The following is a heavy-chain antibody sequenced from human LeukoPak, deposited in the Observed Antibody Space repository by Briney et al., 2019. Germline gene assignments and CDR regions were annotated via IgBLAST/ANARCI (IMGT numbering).Heavy chain of an antibody. CDR1: GYTFTNYY. CDR2: INPSGGST. CDR3: ARVESWEHSRSSQDAFDI. D-gene: IGHD1-26*01. J-gene: IGHJ3*02. Sequence: GASVKVSCKASGYTFTNYYIHWVRQAPGQGLEWMGVINPSGGSTSYAQMFQGRVTMTRDRSTNTLYMELSSLRSEDTAVYYCARVESWEHSRSSQDAFDIWGQGTMVTVSS. V-gene: IGHV1-46*01.